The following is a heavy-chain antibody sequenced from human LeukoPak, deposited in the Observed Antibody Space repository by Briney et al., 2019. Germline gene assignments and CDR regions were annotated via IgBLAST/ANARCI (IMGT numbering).Heavy chain of an antibody. J-gene: IGHJ4*02. V-gene: IGHV4-31*03. CDR3: ARGTYDSSGYYYFDY. D-gene: IGHD3-22*01. Sequence: SETLSLTCTVSGGSISSGGYYWSWIRQHPGKGLEWIGYIYYSGSTYYNPSLKSRVTISVDTSKNQFSLKLSSVTAADTAVYYCARGTYDSSGYYYFDYRGQGTLVTVSS. CDR1: GGSISSGGYY. CDR2: IYYSGST.